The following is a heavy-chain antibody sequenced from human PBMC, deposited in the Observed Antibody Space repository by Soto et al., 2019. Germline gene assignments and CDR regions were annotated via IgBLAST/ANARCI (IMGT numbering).Heavy chain of an antibody. J-gene: IGHJ4*01. CDR3: AREGAAGTDTYYFDC. CDR2: ISSSGSYI. Sequence: DVQMVESGGGLVKPGGSLRLSCAASGFTFSRYTMNWVRQAPGKGLEWVSSISSSGSYIYYADSVMGRFTISRDNAKNSLYLQMNGLRAEDTAVYYCAREGAAGTDTYYFDCWGHGTLLTVSS. V-gene: IGHV3-21*01. D-gene: IGHD6-13*01. CDR1: GFTFSRYT.